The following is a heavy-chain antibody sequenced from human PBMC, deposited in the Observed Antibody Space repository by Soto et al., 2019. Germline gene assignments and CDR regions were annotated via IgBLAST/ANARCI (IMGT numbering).Heavy chain of an antibody. Sequence: QVELVESGGGVVQPGRALRLSCATSGFDFSRFHFHWVRQAPGKGLEWVSFISSEGRNKYYADSVKGRFSISRDNSKNTVYLQISSRRPNDTAVYRCARDGDDSTGGGFDIWGQGTTVTISS. J-gene: IGHJ3*02. CDR3: ARDGDDSTGGGFDI. CDR1: GFDFSRFH. V-gene: IGHV3-30*14. D-gene: IGHD3-22*01. CDR2: ISSEGRNK.